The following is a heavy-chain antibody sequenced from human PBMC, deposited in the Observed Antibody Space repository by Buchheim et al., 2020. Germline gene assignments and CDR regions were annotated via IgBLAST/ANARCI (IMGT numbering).Heavy chain of an antibody. CDR2: FYHSGVL. J-gene: IGHJ4*02. D-gene: IGHD2-15*01. Sequence: QVQLQESGPGLVKPSGTLSLTCAVSGGSISSNTWWTWVRQPPEKGLEWIGEFYHSGVLSYNPSLRSRVTILVDKSKNQFSLKLTSVTAADTAVYYCATGSATPHDYWGQGTL. CDR1: GGSISSNTW. V-gene: IGHV4-4*02. CDR3: ATGSATPHDY.